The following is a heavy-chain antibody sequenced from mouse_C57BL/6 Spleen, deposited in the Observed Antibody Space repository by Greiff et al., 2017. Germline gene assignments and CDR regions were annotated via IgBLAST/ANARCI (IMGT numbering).Heavy chain of an antibody. V-gene: IGHV2-9-1*01. CDR2: IWTGGGT. Sequence: QVQLKESGPGLVAPSQSLSITCTVSGFSLTSYAISWVRQPPGKGLEWRGVIWTGGGTNYNSALKSRLSISKDNSKSQVFLKMNSLQTDDTARYYCARAYYSNYGYYAMDYWGPGTSVTVSS. CDR3: ARAYYSNYGYYAMDY. CDR1: GFSLTSYA. J-gene: IGHJ4*01. D-gene: IGHD2-5*01.